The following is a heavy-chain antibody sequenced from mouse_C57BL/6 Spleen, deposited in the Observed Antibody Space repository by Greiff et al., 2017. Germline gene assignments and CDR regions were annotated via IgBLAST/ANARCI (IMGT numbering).Heavy chain of an antibody. V-gene: IGHV1-19*01. D-gene: IGHD1-1*01. CDR3: ASKDYGSSYGYFDV. J-gene: IGHJ1*03. CDR1: GYTFTDYY. CDR2: INPYNGGT. Sequence: EVKLVESGPVLVKPGASVKMSCKASGYTFTDYYMNWVKQSHGKSLEWIGVINPYNGGTSHNQKFKGKATLTVDKSSSTAYMELNSLTSEDSAVYYCASKDYGSSYGYFDVWGTGTTVTVSS.